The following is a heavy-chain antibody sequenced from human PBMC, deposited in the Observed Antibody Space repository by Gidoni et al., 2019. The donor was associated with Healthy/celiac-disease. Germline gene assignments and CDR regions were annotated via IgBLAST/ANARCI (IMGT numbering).Heavy chain of an antibody. D-gene: IGHD3-16*01. J-gene: IGHJ3*02. CDR3: AKFDRVWTDAFDI. Sequence: QVQLVQYGAEVKKPGASVKVSCTVYGYTLTELSMNWVRQAPGKGLELMGGFDPEDGETIYAPNVQGRVTFTEDTSTDTAYMELSSLRSEDTALYYCAKFDRVWTDAFDILGQGTMVTVSS. CDR1: GYTLTELS. CDR2: FDPEDGET. V-gene: IGHV1-24*01.